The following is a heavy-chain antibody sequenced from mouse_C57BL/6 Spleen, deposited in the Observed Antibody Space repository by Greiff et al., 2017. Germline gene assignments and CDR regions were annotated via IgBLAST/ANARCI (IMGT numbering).Heavy chain of an antibody. CDR3: ARSYYGSYGGY. CDR2: LDPSDSYT. V-gene: IGHV1-69*01. Sequence: QVQLQQPGAELVMPGASVKLSCKASGYTFTSYWMHWVKQRPGQGLEWIGELDPSDSYTNYNQKFKGKSTLTVDKSSSTAYMQLSSLTSEDSAVYYCARSYYGSYGGYWGQGTTLTVSS. J-gene: IGHJ2*01. D-gene: IGHD1-1*01. CDR1: GYTFTSYW.